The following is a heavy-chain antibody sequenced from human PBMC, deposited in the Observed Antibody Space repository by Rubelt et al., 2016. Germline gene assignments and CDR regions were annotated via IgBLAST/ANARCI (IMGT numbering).Heavy chain of an antibody. D-gene: IGHD6-6*01. J-gene: IGHJ6*02. Sequence: VRQAPGKGLEWVAVISYDGRDKKLEDSVKGRFTISRDNSRNTLYLQMNSLRAEDTAVYFCARDARNYYYGMDVWGQGTTVTVSS. CDR2: ISYDGRDK. CDR3: ARDARNYYYGMDV. V-gene: IGHV3-30*03.